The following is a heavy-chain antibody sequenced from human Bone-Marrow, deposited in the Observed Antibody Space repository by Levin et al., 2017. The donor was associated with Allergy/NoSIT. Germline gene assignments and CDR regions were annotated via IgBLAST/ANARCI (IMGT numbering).Heavy chain of an antibody. CDR2: IHPYDSES. CDR3: VTRATGSGERSFDS. V-gene: IGHV5-51*01. J-gene: IGHJ4*02. CDR1: GYSFSSFW. Sequence: ASVKVSCEAFGYSFSSFWIGWVRQMPGKGLEWMGSIHPYDSESRYRPSFQAQVTMSADKSISTAYLQRSSPQTSDPAIYYCVTRATGSGERSFDSWGQGTLVIVSS. D-gene: IGHD3-10*01.